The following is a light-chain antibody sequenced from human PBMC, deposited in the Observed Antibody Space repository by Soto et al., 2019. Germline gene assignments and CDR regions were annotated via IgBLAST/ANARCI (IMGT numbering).Light chain of an antibody. Sequence: QLVLTQSPSASASLGASVKLTCALTSGHSSYAIAWHQQQPEKGPRALMKLNSDGSHTRGDGIPDRFSGSSSGAERYLTISSLQSEDEADYYCQTWGTGILVFGGGTPLTVL. CDR2: LNSDGSH. J-gene: IGLJ7*01. CDR1: SGHSSYA. CDR3: QTWGTGILV. V-gene: IGLV4-69*01.